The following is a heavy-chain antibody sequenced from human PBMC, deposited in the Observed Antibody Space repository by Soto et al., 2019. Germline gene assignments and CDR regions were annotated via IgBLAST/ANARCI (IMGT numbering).Heavy chain of an antibody. V-gene: IGHV3-66*01. CDR3: ARVSVEGLNYYYYYMDV. CDR2: IYSGGST. J-gene: IGHJ6*03. Sequence: GGSLRLSCAASGFTVSSNYMSWVRQAPGKGLEWVSVIYSGGSTYYADSVKGRFTISRDNSKNTLYLQMNSLRAEDTAVYYCARVSVEGLNYYYYYMDVWGKGTTVTVSS. CDR1: GFTVSSNY. D-gene: IGHD1-1*01.